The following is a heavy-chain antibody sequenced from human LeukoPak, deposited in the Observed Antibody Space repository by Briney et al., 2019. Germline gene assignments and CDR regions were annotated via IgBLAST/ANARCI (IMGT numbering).Heavy chain of an antibody. J-gene: IGHJ3*02. CDR1: GYIFTRYG. D-gene: IGHD2-2*01. CDR2: ISTDSGNT. V-gene: IGHV1-18*01. CDR3: ARDEIYCSRTTCHDASDI. Sequence: ASVKLSCKASGYIFTRYGIIWVRQAPGQGLEWMGWISTDSGNTNYAQKLQGRLTMTTETSTSTAYMELRSLRSDDTAVYYCARDEIYCSRTTCHDASDIWGQGTMVTVSS.